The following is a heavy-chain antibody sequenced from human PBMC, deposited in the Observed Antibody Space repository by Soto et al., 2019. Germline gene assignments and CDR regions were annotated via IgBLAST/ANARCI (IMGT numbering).Heavy chain of an antibody. CDR2: IIPIFGTA. CDR3: ARGVVVVIGPSDPFDY. V-gene: IGHV1-69*13. D-gene: IGHD3-22*01. CDR1: GGTFSSYA. J-gene: IGHJ4*02. Sequence: SVKVSCKASGGTFSSYAISWVRQAPGQGLEWMGGIIPIFGTANYAQKFQGRVTITADESTSTAYMELSSLRSEDTAVYYCARGVVVVIGPSDPFDYWGQGTLVTVSS.